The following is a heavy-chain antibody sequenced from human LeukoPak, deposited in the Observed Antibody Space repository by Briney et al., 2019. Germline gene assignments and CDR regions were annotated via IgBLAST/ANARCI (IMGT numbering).Heavy chain of an antibody. CDR1: GFTFSSYS. CDR3: ARDLGNGGRNRYYFDY. CDR2: ISSSSSYI. Sequence: GGSLRLSCAASGFTFSSYSMNWVRRAPGKGLEWVSSISSSSSYIYYADSVKGRFTISRDNAKNSLYLQMNSLRAEDTAVYYCARDLGNGGRNRYYFDYWGQGTLVTVSS. V-gene: IGHV3-21*01. J-gene: IGHJ4*02. D-gene: IGHD3-16*01.